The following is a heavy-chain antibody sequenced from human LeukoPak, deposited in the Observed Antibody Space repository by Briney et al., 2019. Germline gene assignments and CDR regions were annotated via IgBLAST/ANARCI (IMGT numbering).Heavy chain of an antibody. CDR1: RVTFSSFS. CDR3: ARDTAYAFDI. Sequence: GGGLRLSPVASRVTFSSFSMNWVRATPETGVEWVSYITSSNSAIYYADSVKGRVTISRDNAKNSLYLQMNSLRDEDTAVCDRARDTAYAFDIWGQGTKVTVSS. J-gene: IGHJ3*02. CDR2: ITSSNSAI. D-gene: IGHD5-18*01. V-gene: IGHV3-48*02.